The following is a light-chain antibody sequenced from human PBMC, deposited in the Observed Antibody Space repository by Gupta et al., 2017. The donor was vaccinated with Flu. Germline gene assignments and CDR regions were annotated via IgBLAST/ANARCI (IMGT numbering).Light chain of an antibody. V-gene: IGLV2-14*01. CDR3: ACYTRFKPYV. CDR2: EVT. CDR1: TSVVGDCNF. Sequence: SIAIACTEATSVVGDCNFVSCYQQSPGYAPQLVIYEVTTRPSVTPHRFSGSRSATAAFLTISGLQSDDDADYYCACYTRFKPYVFGSGTRVSV. J-gene: IGLJ1*01.